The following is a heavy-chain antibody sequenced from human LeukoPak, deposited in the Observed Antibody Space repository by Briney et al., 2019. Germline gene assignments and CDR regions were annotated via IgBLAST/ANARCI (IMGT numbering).Heavy chain of an antibody. CDR1: GFTFSNYW. CDR2: INDDGSAT. J-gene: IGHJ4*02. Sequence: GGSLRLSCAASGFTFSNYWMHWVRQVPGKGLVWVSRINDDGSATFYADSVKGRFTISRDNARNTLFLQMNSLSAEDTAVYYCAREILAPGKTHDYWGQGTLVTVSS. V-gene: IGHV3-74*01. CDR3: AREILAPGKTHDY.